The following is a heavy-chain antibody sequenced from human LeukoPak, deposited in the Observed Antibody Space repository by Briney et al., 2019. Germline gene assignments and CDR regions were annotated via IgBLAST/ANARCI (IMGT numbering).Heavy chain of an antibody. J-gene: IGHJ5*02. V-gene: IGHV3-30*18. Sequence: GGSLRLSCAASGFTFSSYGMHWVRQAPGKGLEWVAVISYDGSNKYYADSVKGRFTISRDNSKNTLYLQMNSLRAEDTAVYYCAKLGSATTGWFDPWGQGTLVTVSS. D-gene: IGHD1-26*01. CDR2: ISYDGSNK. CDR1: GFTFSSYG. CDR3: AKLGSATTGWFDP.